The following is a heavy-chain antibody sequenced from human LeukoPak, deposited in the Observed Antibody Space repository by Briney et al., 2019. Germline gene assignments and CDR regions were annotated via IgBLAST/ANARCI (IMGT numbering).Heavy chain of an antibody. J-gene: IGHJ1*01. V-gene: IGHV3-9*01. D-gene: IGHD6-19*01. CDR2: ISWNSGNS. CDR3: ARVSSSSGWYGYFQH. CDR1: GFTFDDYG. Sequence: GGSLRLSCTVSGFTFDDYGMHWVRQAPGKGLEWVSGISWNSGNSGYADSVKGRFTISRDNSKNTLYLQMNSLRAEDTAVYYCARVSSSSGWYGYFQHWGQGTLVTVSS.